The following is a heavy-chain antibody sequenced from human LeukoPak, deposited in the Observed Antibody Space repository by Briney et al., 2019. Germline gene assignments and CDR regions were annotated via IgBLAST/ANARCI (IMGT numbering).Heavy chain of an antibody. CDR3: ARAQDALDI. CDR1: GFSVSSDY. Sequence: PGGSLRLSCAASGFSVSSDYMTWVRLGPGKGLEWGSLIHNDGTTYYADSVKRRFTISRHNSENTLYLQMNSLRGEDTAVYYCARAQDALDIWGQGALVTVAS. CDR2: IHNDGTT. J-gene: IGHJ3*02. V-gene: IGHV3-53*04.